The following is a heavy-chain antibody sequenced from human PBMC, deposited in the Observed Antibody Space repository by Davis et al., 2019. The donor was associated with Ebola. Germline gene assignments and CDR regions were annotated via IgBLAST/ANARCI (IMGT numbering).Heavy chain of an antibody. CDR3: ARGRGVYSSSWFDY. J-gene: IGHJ4*02. D-gene: IGHD6-13*01. CDR1: GFTFSSYW. CDR2: IKQDGSEK. V-gene: IGHV3-7*01. Sequence: GGSLRLSCAASGFTFSSYWMSWVRQAPGKGLEWVANIKQDGSEKYYVDSVKGRFTISRDNAKNSLYLQMNSLRAEDTAVYYCARGRGVYSSSWFDYWGQGTLVTVSS.